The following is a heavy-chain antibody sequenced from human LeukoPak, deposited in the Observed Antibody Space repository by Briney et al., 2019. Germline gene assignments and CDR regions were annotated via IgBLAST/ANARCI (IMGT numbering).Heavy chain of an antibody. J-gene: IGHJ4*02. V-gene: IGHV3-49*03. CDR2: IRSKAYGGTT. Sequence: GGSLRLSCTASGFTFGDYAMSWFRQAPGKGLEWVGFIRSKAYGGTTEYAASVKGRFTISRDDSKSIAYLQMNSLKTEDTAVYYCTRDRKYQLLSFGYWGQGTLVTVSS. CDR3: TRDRKYQLLSFGY. D-gene: IGHD2-2*01. CDR1: GFTFGDYA.